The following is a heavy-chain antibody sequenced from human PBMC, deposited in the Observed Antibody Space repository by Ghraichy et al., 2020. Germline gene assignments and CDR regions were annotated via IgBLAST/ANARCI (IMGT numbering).Heavy chain of an antibody. CDR3: ARDAVGSSWIKNYYYMDV. V-gene: IGHV4-59*01. J-gene: IGHJ6*03. CDR1: GGSISSYY. D-gene: IGHD6-13*01. CDR2: IYYSGST. Sequence: SETLSLTCTVSGGSISSYYWSWIRQPPGKGLEWIGYIYYSGSTNYNPSLKSRVTISVDTSKNQFSLKLSSVTAADTAMYYCARDAVGSSWIKNYYYMDVWGKGTTVTVSS.